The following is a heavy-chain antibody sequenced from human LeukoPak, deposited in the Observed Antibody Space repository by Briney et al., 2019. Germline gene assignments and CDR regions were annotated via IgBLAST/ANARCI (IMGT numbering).Heavy chain of an antibody. J-gene: IGHJ4*02. Sequence: ASVKVSCKASGYTFTGYFMHWVRQAPGQGLGWMGWINPHSGGTDNAQNFQGRVTMTRDTSINTAYMEPTRMTSDDTAVYFCARSGGTSGPELDYWGQGTLVTVSS. CDR2: INPHSGGT. CDR3: ARSGGTSGPELDY. V-gene: IGHV1-2*02. D-gene: IGHD3-3*01. CDR1: GYTFTGYF.